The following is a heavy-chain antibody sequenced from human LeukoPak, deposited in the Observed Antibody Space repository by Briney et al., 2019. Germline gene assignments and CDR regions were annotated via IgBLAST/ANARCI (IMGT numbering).Heavy chain of an antibody. CDR2: ISSSGSTI. CDR3: ARGRDSYGPHAFDI. D-gene: IGHD5-18*01. V-gene: IGHV3-48*03. CDR1: GFTFSSYE. Sequence: GGSLRLSCAASGFTFSSYEMNWVRQAPGKGLEWVSYISSSGSTIYYADSVKGRFTISRDNAKNSLYLQMNSLRAEDTAVYYCARGRDSYGPHAFDIWGQGTTVTVSS. J-gene: IGHJ3*02.